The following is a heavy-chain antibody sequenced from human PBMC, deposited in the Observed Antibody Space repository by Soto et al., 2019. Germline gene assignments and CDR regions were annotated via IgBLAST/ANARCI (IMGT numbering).Heavy chain of an antibody. CDR2: IIPIFGTA. J-gene: IGHJ4*02. CDR1: GGTFSSYA. D-gene: IGHD3-9*01. V-gene: IGHV1-69*13. CDR3: ARPPGYISDWYYFDL. Sequence: GASVKVSCKASGGTFSSYAISWVRQAPGQGLEWMGGIIPIFGTANYAQKFQGRVTITADESTSTAYMELSSLISEDTAVYYCARPPGYISDWYYFDLWGQGTLVTVSS.